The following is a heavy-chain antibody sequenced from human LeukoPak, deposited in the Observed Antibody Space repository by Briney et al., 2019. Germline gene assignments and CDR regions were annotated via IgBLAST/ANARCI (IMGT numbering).Heavy chain of an antibody. Sequence: GGCLRLSCAASGFTFSNYWMHWVRQAPGKGPVLDSRIESDGSSTRFAESVQGRFTISRDNGKNTLYLQMNSLRAEDTAVYYCARGGDSSNWYPGYFDYWGQGALVTVSS. J-gene: IGHJ4*02. D-gene: IGHD6-13*01. CDR1: GFTFSNYW. V-gene: IGHV3-74*01. CDR2: IESDGSST. CDR3: ARGGDSSNWYPGYFDY.